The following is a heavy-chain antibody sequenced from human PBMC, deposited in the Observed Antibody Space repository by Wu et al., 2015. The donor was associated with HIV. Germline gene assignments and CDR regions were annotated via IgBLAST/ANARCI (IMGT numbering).Heavy chain of an antibody. CDR3: ARGVWQELRF. Sequence: QVQLVQSGAEVKKPGASVKVSCKASGYPFRSYGINWVRQAPGQGLEWMGWMHPNTGNTGYAPKFQGRITMTRNNSITTAYMELSSLKSEDTAVYYCARGVWQELRFWGQGTLVTVSS. J-gene: IGHJ4*02. CDR2: MHPNTGNT. D-gene: IGHD1-7*01. CDR1: GYPFRSYG. V-gene: IGHV1-8*02.